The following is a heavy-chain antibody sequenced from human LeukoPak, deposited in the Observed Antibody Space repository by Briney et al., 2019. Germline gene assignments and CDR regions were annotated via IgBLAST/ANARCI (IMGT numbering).Heavy chain of an antibody. CDR2: IYYSGST. Sequence: SETLSLTCTVSGGSISSYYWSWIRQPPGKGLEWIGYIYYSGSTNYNPSLKSRVTISVDTSKNQLSLKLSSVTAADAAVYYCARGLSRGDYYGSGNDYWGQGTLVTVSS. CDR3: ARGLSRGDYYGSGNDY. J-gene: IGHJ4*02. CDR1: GGSISSYY. V-gene: IGHV4-59*01. D-gene: IGHD3-10*01.